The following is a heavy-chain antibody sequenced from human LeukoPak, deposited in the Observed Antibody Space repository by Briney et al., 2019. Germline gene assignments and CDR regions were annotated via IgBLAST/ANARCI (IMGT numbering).Heavy chain of an antibody. CDR2: ISAYNGKT. CDR3: VRSPFYSDDSGFVDF. CDR1: GYTFTHYG. V-gene: IGHV1-18*01. Sequence: ASVKVSCKPSGYTFTHYGISWVRQAPGQGLEWMGWISAYNGKTNYAQKLRGRVTMTTDTSTRTAYMDLRSLRSDDTAVYYCVRSPFYSDDSGFVDFWGQGTLVTVSS. J-gene: IGHJ4*02. D-gene: IGHD3-22*01.